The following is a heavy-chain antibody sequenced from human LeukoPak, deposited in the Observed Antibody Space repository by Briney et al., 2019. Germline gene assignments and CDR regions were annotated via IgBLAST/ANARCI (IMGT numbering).Heavy chain of an antibody. J-gene: IGHJ4*02. D-gene: IGHD5-18*01. Sequence: SQTLSLTCVVSGGSISSGNYSWSWIRQPPGKGLEWIGYIYHSGSTYYNPSLKSRVAISVDRSKNRFSLRLNSVTAADTAVYYCARGIHLRLWGVYYFDYWGQGTVVTVSS. CDR3: ARGIHLRLWGVYYFDY. CDR1: GGSISSGNYS. V-gene: IGHV4-30-2*01. CDR2: IYHSGST.